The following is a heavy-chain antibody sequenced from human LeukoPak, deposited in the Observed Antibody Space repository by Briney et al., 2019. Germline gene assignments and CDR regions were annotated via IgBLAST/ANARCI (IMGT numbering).Heavy chain of an antibody. CDR3: ARDLSTIFGVVIYFDY. D-gene: IGHD3-3*01. CDR1: GYTFTSYG. J-gene: IGHJ4*02. V-gene: IGHV1-18*01. Sequence: GASVKVSCKASGYTFTSYGISWVRQAPGQGLEWMGWISAYNGSTNYAQKLQGRVTMTTDTSTSTAYMELRSLRSDDTAVYYCARDLSTIFGVVIYFDYWGQGTLVTVSS. CDR2: ISAYNGST.